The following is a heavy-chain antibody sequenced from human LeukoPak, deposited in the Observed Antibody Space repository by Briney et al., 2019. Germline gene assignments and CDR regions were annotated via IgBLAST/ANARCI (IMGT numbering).Heavy chain of an antibody. V-gene: IGHV3-48*03. CDR1: GFTFGSYE. CDR2: ISSSGSTI. Sequence: PGGSLRLSCAASGFTFGSYEMNWVRQAPGKGLEWVSYISSSGSTIYYADSVKGRFTISRDNAKNSLYLQMNSLRAEDTAVYYCAKYCGGDCYSGNYWGQGTLVTVSS. D-gene: IGHD2-21*02. J-gene: IGHJ4*02. CDR3: AKYCGGDCYSGNY.